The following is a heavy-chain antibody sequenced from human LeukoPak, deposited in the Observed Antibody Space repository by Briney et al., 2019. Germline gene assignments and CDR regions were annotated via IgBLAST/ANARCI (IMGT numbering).Heavy chain of an antibody. D-gene: IGHD3-10*01. Sequence: SETLSLTCAVYGGSFSGYYWNWIRQSAGKGLEWIGRIHTTVRPDYNPSLRSRVTISVDTSKNQFSLDLTSVTAADTAVYYCARGIFGSGTDFDSWGQGTLVTVSS. CDR1: GGSFSGYY. V-gene: IGHV4-59*10. J-gene: IGHJ4*02. CDR3: ARGIFGSGTDFDS. CDR2: IHTTVRP.